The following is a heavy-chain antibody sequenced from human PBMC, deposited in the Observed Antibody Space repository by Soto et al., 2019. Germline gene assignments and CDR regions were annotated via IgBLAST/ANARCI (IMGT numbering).Heavy chain of an antibody. CDR1: GGSISSGGYY. Sequence: SETLSLTCTVSGGSISSGGYYWSWIRQHPGKGLEWIGYIYYSGSTYYNPSLKSRATISVDTSKNQFSLKLSSVTAADTAVYYCARAGNGITIFGVVITYFDYWGQGTLVTVSS. CDR2: IYYSGST. CDR3: ARAGNGITIFGVVITYFDY. V-gene: IGHV4-31*03. D-gene: IGHD3-3*01. J-gene: IGHJ4*02.